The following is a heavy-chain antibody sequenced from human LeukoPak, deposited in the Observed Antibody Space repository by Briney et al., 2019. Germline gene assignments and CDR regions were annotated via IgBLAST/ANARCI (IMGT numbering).Heavy chain of an antibody. D-gene: IGHD2-15*01. Sequence: SETLSLTCTVSGGSISSSSHYWGWIRQPPGKGLEWIGYIYHSGSTYYNPSLKSRVTISVDRSKNQFSLKLSSVTAADTAVYYCARDRDCSGGSCYVGAFDIWGQGTMVTVSS. CDR2: IYHSGST. CDR3: ARDRDCSGGSCYVGAFDI. J-gene: IGHJ3*02. CDR1: GGSISSSSHY. V-gene: IGHV4-39*07.